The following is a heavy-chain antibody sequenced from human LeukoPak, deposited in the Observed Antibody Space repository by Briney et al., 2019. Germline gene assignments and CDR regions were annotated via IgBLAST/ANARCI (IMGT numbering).Heavy chain of an antibody. Sequence: PGGSLRLSCAASGFTFSSYAMSWVRQAPGKGLEWVSAISVSGGSTYYAASVKGRFTISRDNSKNTLYLQMNSLRAQDTAVYYCAKGHRLAAAGTMSFDPWGQGTLVTVPS. CDR3: AKGHRLAAAGTMSFDP. J-gene: IGHJ5*02. V-gene: IGHV3-23*01. CDR1: GFTFSSYA. CDR2: ISVSGGST. D-gene: IGHD6-13*01.